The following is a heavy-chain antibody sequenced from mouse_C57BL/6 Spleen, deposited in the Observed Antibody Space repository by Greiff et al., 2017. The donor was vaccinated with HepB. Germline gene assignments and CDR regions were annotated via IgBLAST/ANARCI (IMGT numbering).Heavy chain of an antibody. D-gene: IGHD2-4*01. V-gene: IGHV1-61*01. J-gene: IGHJ3*01. CDR1: GYTFTSYW. Sequence: VQLQQSGAELVRPGSSVKLSCKASGYTFTSYWMDWVEQRPGQGLEWIGNIYPSDSETHYNQKFKDKATLTVDKSSSTAYMQLSSLTSEDSAVYYCASVDYDEGFAYWGQGTLVTVSA. CDR3: ASVDYDEGFAY. CDR2: IYPSDSET.